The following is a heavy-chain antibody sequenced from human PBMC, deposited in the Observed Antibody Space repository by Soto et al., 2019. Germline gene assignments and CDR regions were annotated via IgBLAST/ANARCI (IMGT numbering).Heavy chain of an antibody. CDR1: GGSISSYY. V-gene: IGHV4-59*01. J-gene: IGHJ4*02. CDR3: ARGRGYSYGYSFDY. CDR2: IYYSGST. D-gene: IGHD5-18*01. Sequence: QVQLQESGPGLVKPSETLSLTCTVSGGSISSYYWSWIRQPPGKGLEWIGYIYYSGSTNYNPSLKSRFTISVDTSKNQFSLKLSSVTAADTAVYYCARGRGYSYGYSFDYWGQGTLVTVSS.